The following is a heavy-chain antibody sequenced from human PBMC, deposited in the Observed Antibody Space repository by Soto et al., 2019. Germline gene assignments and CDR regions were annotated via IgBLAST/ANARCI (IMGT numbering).Heavy chain of an antibody. Sequence: GGCMRLSCASAGFSLSSYGMHWVCQDQCKRLEWVAVISYDGSNKYYAASVKGRFTISRDNSKNTLYLQMNSLRAEDTAVYYCAKDHYYGSGSYPNWFDPWGQGTLVTVSS. CDR2: ISYDGSNK. CDR3: AKDHYYGSGSYPNWFDP. CDR1: GFSLSSYG. J-gene: IGHJ5*02. V-gene: IGHV3-30*18. D-gene: IGHD3-10*01.